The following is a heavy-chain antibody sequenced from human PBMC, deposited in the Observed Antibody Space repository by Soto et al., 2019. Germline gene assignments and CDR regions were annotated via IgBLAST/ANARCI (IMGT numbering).Heavy chain of an antibody. CDR1: GFTFSGFS. V-gene: IGHV3-48*02. Sequence: GGSLRLSCAASGFTFSGFSMNWVRQAPGKGLEWVSYITSSSSTIYYADSVKGRFTISRDNGENSLHLQMNSLRDEDTAVYYCARVRIVAASKLYGMDVWGQGTTVTVSS. CDR2: ITSSSSTI. J-gene: IGHJ6*02. D-gene: IGHD3-22*01. CDR3: ARVRIVAASKLYGMDV.